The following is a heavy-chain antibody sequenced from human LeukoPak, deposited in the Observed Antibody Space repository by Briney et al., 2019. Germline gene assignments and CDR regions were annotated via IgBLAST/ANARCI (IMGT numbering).Heavy chain of an antibody. J-gene: IGHJ4*02. CDR2: ISSSSSYI. Sequence: GGSLRLSCAASGFTFSSYSMNWVRQAPGKGLEWVPSISSSSSYIYYADSVKGRFTISRDNAKNSLYLQMNSLRAEDTAVYYCARDLEAVDTAMQEDYWGQGTLVTVSS. V-gene: IGHV3-21*01. D-gene: IGHD5-18*01. CDR1: GFTFSSYS. CDR3: ARDLEAVDTAMQEDY.